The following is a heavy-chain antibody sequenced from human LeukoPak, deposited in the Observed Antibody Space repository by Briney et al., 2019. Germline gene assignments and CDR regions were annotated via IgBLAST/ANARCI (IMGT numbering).Heavy chain of an antibody. Sequence: PGRSLRLSCAASGFTFSSYAMHWVRQAPGKGLEWVAVISYDGSNKYYADSVKGRFTISRDNSKNTVYLQMNSLRGDDTAVYYCARDHYFDYWGQGTLVTVSS. CDR3: ARDHYFDY. J-gene: IGHJ4*02. CDR1: GFTFSSYA. V-gene: IGHV3-30-3*01. CDR2: ISYDGSNK.